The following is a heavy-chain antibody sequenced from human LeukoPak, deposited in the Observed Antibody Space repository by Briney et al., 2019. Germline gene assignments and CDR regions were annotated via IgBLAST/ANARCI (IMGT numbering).Heavy chain of an antibody. J-gene: IGHJ4*02. CDR1: GGSISSYY. Sequence: SETLSLTCTVSGGSISSYYCSWIRHPPGKGLEWIGYIYYDGSTNYNPSLKSRVTMSVDTSKNQFSLRLSSVTAADTAVYYCARGVAAAGTHFDYWGQGTLVTVSS. V-gene: IGHV4-59*01. D-gene: IGHD6-13*01. CDR2: IYYDGST. CDR3: ARGVAAAGTHFDY.